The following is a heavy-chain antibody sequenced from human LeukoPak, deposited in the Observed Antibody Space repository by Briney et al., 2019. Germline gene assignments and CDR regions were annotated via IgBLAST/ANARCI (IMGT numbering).Heavy chain of an antibody. D-gene: IGHD4-23*01. CDR1: GNYW. Sequence: GGSLRLSCAASGNYWMHWVRQAPGKGLVWVSHINSDGSWTSYADSVKGRLTISRDNSKNTLYLQMNSLRADDTAVYYCARDPYLVIWGQGTLVTVSS. CDR2: INSDGSWT. CDR3: ARDPYLVI. V-gene: IGHV3-74*01. J-gene: IGHJ4*02.